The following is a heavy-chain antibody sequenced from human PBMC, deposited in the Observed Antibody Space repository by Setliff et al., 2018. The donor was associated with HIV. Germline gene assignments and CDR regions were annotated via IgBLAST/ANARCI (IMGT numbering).Heavy chain of an antibody. CDR2: IIPILGIA. CDR1: GYTITTYG. Sequence: ASVKVSCKASGYTITTYGLNWVRQVPGQGLEWMGGIIPILGIASYSQKFQGRVTITTDESTNTAYMDPLDTATYYCAHNHLAVAGSHYFDYWGQGTLVTVS. CDR3: AVAGSHYFDY. D-gene: IGHD6-19*01. J-gene: IGHJ4*02. V-gene: IGHV1-69*10.